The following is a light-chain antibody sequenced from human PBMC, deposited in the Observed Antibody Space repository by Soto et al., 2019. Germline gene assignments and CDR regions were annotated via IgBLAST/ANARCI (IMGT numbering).Light chain of an antibody. Sequence: EIVLTQSPGTLSLSPGERATLSCRASQSVSSSYLAWYQQKPGQAPRLLIYGASSXATGIPDRFSGSGSGXDFTLTISRLEXEDFAVYYCQQYGSSPPYTFGQGTKLEIK. J-gene: IGKJ2*01. V-gene: IGKV3-20*01. CDR1: QSVSSSY. CDR2: GAS. CDR3: QQYGSSPPYT.